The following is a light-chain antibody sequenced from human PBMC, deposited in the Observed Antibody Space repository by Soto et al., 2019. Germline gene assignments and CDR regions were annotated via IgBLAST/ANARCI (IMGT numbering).Light chain of an antibody. CDR1: QSVSSSY. V-gene: IGKV3-20*01. CDR2: GAS. Sequence: SSGTLSLSPGERATLSCRASQSVSSSYLAWYQQKPGQAPRLLIYGASSRATGIPDRFSGSGSGTDFTLTISRLEPEDFVVYYCQQYGSSGTFGQGTKVDIK. J-gene: IGKJ1*01. CDR3: QQYGSSGT.